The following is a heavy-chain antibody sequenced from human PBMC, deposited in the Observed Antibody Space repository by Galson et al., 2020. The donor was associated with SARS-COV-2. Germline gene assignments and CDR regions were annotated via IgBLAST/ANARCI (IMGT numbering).Heavy chain of an antibody. V-gene: IGHV2-26*01. CDR1: GFSLSNARMG. J-gene: IGHJ6*03. Sequence: VSGPTLVKPTETLTLTCTVSGFSLSNARMGVSWIRQPPGKALEWLAHIFSKAKKSYTPPRKSRLTISKDTSKSQVVLTMTNMDPVDTATYYCARGLYYDFWSGYLMGFYYYYYMDVWGKGTTVTVSS. CDR2: IFSKAKK. D-gene: IGHD3-3*01. CDR3: ARGLYYDFWSGYLMGFYYYYYMDV.